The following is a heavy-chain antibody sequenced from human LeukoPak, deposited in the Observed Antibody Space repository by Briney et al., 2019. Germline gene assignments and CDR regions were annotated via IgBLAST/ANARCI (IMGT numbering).Heavy chain of an antibody. D-gene: IGHD3-3*01. CDR2: ISAYNGNT. J-gene: IGHJ6*03. Sequence: ASVKVSCKASGYTFTSYGISWVRQAPGQGLEWMGWISAYNGNTNYPQKLQGRVTMTTDTSTTTAYMELRGLRSDDTAVYYCARVGATLRFLGPTGYYYMDVWGKGTTVTVSS. CDR1: GYTFTSYG. V-gene: IGHV1-18*01. CDR3: ARVGATLRFLGPTGYYYMDV.